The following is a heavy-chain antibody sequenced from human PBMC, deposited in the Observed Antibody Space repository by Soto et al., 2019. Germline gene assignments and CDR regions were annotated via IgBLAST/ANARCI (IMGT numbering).Heavy chain of an antibody. CDR2: INHSGST. D-gene: IGHD1-26*01. V-gene: IGHV4-34*01. CDR1: GGSFSGYY. Sequence: SETLSLTCAVYGGSFSGYYWSWIRQPPGKGLEWIGEINHSGSTNYNPSLKSRVTISVDTSKKQFSLKVSSVTAAETAVYYCARGSGIVGATGYWGPGTMLTVYS. J-gene: IGHJ4*02. CDR3: ARGSGIVGATGY.